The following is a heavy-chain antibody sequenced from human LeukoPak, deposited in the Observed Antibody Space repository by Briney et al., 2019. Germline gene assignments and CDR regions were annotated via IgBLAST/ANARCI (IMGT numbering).Heavy chain of an antibody. V-gene: IGHV4-38-2*02. CDR2: INHSGST. J-gene: IGHJ4*02. Sequence: SETLSLTCTVSGYSISSGCYWSWIRQPPGKGLEWIGEINHSGSTYYNPSLKNRVTISVDTSNNQFSLKLSSVTAADTAVYYCTRNPTGGYYYFDYWGQGMLVTVSS. CDR1: GYSISSGCY. D-gene: IGHD2-8*02. CDR3: TRNPTGGYYYFDY.